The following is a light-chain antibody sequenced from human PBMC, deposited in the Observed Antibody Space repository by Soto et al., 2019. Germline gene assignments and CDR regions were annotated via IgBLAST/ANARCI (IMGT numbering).Light chain of an antibody. J-gene: IGKJ4*01. V-gene: IGKV1-12*02. Sequence: DIQMTQSPSSVSAFVGVRVTITCRASQAISSWLAWYQQKPGKAPQLLIYAASILQEGIPSRFSGSGSGTDFTLTISSLEPEDFATYYCQQANSFPSFGGGTKVEIK. CDR1: QAISSW. CDR3: QQANSFPS. CDR2: AAS.